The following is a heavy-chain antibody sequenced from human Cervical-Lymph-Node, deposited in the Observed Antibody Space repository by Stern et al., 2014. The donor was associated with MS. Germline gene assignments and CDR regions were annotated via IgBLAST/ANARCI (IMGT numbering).Heavy chain of an antibody. D-gene: IGHD2-2*02. CDR2: IKQAGTET. Sequence: EVQLVESGGGLVQPGGSLRLSCAASGFTFKTFWMSWVRQAPGKGLQWVANIKQAGTETSYVDSVKGRFTVSRDNSKNSLYLQMNSLRAEDTAIYYCARKRDYYTSGQLDYWGQGTVVTVSS. J-gene: IGHJ4*02. V-gene: IGHV3-7*01. CDR1: GFTFKTFW. CDR3: ARKRDYYTSGQLDY.